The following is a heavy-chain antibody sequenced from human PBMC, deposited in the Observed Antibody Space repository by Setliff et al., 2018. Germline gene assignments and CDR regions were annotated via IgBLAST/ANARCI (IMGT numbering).Heavy chain of an antibody. CDR2: INHSGST. CDR1: GGSFTNYY. J-gene: IGHJ4*02. CDR3: RYWSGHYNNDY. Sequence: SETLSLTCTVYGGSFTNYYWGWIRQSPGKGPEWIGEINHSGSTNYNPSLKSRLTISVDASTNQFSLKLYSVTAADTAVYYCRYWSGHYNNDYWGQGTLVTVSS. D-gene: IGHD3-3*01. V-gene: IGHV4-34*01.